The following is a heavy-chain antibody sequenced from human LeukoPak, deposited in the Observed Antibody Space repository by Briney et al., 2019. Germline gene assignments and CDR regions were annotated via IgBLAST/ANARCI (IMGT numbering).Heavy chain of an antibody. Sequence: ASVKVSCKASGYTFTSYGISWVRQAPGQGLEWMGWISAYNGNTNYAQKLQGRVTMTTDTSTSTAYMKLRSLRSDDTAVYYCARAAPSIVGATASDYWGQGTLVTVSS. V-gene: IGHV1-18*01. CDR1: GYTFTSYG. CDR3: ARAAPSIVGATASDY. J-gene: IGHJ4*02. CDR2: ISAYNGNT. D-gene: IGHD1-26*01.